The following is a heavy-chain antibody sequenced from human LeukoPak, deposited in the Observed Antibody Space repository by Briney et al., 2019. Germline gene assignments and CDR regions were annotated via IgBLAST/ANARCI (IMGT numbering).Heavy chain of an antibody. CDR3: ARHSSSWLDAFDI. D-gene: IGHD6-13*01. CDR2: INPNSGGT. V-gene: IGHV1-2*02. J-gene: IGHJ3*02. Sequence: ASVKVSCKASGYTFTGYYMHWVRQAPGQGLEWMGWINPNSGGTNYAQKFQGRVTMTRGTSISTAYMELSRLRSDDTAVYYCARHSSSWLDAFDIWGQGTMVTVSS. CDR1: GYTFTGYY.